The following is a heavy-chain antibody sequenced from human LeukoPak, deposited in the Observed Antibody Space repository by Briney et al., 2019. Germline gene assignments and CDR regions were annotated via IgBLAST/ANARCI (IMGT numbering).Heavy chain of an antibody. CDR1: GGTFSSYA. CDR3: AREEYYDYVWGSYRYTNWFDP. D-gene: IGHD3-16*02. V-gene: IGHV1-69*13. CDR2: IIPIFGTA. J-gene: IGHJ5*02. Sequence: VASVKVSCKASGGTFSSYAIGWVRQAPGQGLEWMGGIIPIFGTASYAQKFQGRVTITADESTSTAYMELSSLRSEDTAVYYCAREEYYDYVWGSYRYTNWFDPRGQGTLVTVSS.